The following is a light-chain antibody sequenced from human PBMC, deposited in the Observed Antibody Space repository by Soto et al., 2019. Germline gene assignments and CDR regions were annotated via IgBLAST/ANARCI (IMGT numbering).Light chain of an antibody. V-gene: IGKV1-39*01. CDR3: QQSYNPPRT. CDR1: QSISNH. Sequence: DIQMTQSPSSLSASVGDRVTLTCRASQSISNHLNWYQQKAGKAPILLIYAAANLQSGVPSRFSGSGSGTDFTLTISSLQPEDFATYFCQQSYNPPRTFGQGTRPEIQ. CDR2: AAA. J-gene: IGKJ2*01.